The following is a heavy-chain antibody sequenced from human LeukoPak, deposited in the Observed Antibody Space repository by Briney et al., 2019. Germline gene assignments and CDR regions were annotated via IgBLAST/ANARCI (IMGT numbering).Heavy chain of an antibody. CDR2: IYYSGST. V-gene: IGHV4-30-4*01. CDR1: GGSLSSGDYY. Sequence: SETLSLTCTVSGGSLSSGDYYWSWLRQPPGKGLEWIGYIYYSGSTYYNPSLKSRVTISVDTSKNQFSLKLSSVTAADTAVYYCARVGTYYDILTGFDYWGQGTLVTVSS. J-gene: IGHJ4*02. D-gene: IGHD3-9*01. CDR3: ARVGTYYDILTGFDY.